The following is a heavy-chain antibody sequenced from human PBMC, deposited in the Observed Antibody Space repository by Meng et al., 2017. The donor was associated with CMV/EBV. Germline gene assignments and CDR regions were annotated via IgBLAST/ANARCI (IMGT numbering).Heavy chain of an antibody. J-gene: IGHJ6*02. CDR3: AREIRRWLQLYYYYYGMDV. CDR1: GGTFSSYA. D-gene: IGHD5-24*01. Sequence: SVKVSCKASGGTFSSYAISWVRQAPGQGLEWMGGIIPIFGTANYAQKFQGRVTITTDESTSTAYMELSSLRSEDTAVHYCAREIRRWLQLYYYYYGMDVWGQGTTVTVSS. V-gene: IGHV1-69*05. CDR2: IIPIFGTA.